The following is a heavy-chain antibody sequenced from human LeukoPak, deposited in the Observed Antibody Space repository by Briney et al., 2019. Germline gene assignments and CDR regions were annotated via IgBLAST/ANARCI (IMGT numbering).Heavy chain of an antibody. V-gene: IGHV3-7*01. CDR3: TREAAAGIDY. CDR2: IKQDGSEK. J-gene: IGHJ4*02. D-gene: IGHD6-13*01. Sequence: GGSLRLSCAASGFTFSTYWMSWVRQAPGKGLEWEANIKQDGSEKYYLDSVKGRFTIPRDNAKNSLYLQMNSLRAEDTAVYFCTREAAAGIDYWGQGTLVTVSS. CDR1: GFTFSTYW.